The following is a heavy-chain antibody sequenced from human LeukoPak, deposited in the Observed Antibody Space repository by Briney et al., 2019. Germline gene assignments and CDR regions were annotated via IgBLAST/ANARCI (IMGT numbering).Heavy chain of an antibody. Sequence: ASVKVSCTASGYTFSDYYIHWLRQAPGQGLEWMGWINPKSGGTNYAQYFQGRVTMTRDTSISTAYMELSRLRSDDTAVYYCARVYSRSSSWYGYWGQGTLVTVSS. CDR3: ARVYSRSSSWYGY. CDR1: GYTFSDYY. CDR2: INPKSGGT. J-gene: IGHJ4*02. D-gene: IGHD6-13*01. V-gene: IGHV1-2*02.